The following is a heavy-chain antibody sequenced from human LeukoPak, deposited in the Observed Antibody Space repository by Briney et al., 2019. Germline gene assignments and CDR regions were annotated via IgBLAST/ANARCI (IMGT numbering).Heavy chain of an antibody. CDR1: GFTFSDYY. V-gene: IGHV3-11*01. D-gene: IGHD2-2*01. Sequence: GGSLRLSCAASGFTFSDYYMSWIRQAPGKGLEWVSYISSSGSTIYYADSVKGRFTISRDNAKNSLYLQMNSLRAEDTAVYYCARGHMCCSSTSCSPYHFDYWGQGTLVTVSS. J-gene: IGHJ4*02. CDR2: ISSSGSTI. CDR3: ARGHMCCSSTSCSPYHFDY.